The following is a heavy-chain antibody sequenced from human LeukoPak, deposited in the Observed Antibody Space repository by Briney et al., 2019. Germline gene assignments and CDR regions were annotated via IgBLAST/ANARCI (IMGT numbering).Heavy chain of an antibody. Sequence: PGGSLRLPCAASGFTFSSYEMNWVRQAPGKGLEWVSYISSSGSTIYYADSVKGRFTISRDNAKNSLYLQMNSLRAEDTAVYYCARDYDSSGYYSWFDPWGQGTLVTVSS. D-gene: IGHD3-22*01. CDR3: ARDYDSSGYYSWFDP. CDR2: ISSSGSTI. J-gene: IGHJ5*02. CDR1: GFTFSSYE. V-gene: IGHV3-48*03.